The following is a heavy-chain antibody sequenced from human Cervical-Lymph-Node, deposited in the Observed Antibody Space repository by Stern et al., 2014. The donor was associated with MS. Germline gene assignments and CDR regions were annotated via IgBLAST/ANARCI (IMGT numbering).Heavy chain of an antibody. J-gene: IGHJ4*02. V-gene: IGHV2-26*01. CDR1: GFSLSNARMG. Sequence: QVTLKESGPVLVKPTETLTLTCTVSGFSLSNARMGVSWIRQPPGKDLEWLAQIFSNDEKSYSTSLKSRLTISKDTSKSQVVLTMTNMDPVDTATYYCARIRGSYWSATAIDYWGQGTLVTVSS. CDR3: ARIRGSYWSATAIDY. CDR2: IFSNDEK. D-gene: IGHD1-26*01.